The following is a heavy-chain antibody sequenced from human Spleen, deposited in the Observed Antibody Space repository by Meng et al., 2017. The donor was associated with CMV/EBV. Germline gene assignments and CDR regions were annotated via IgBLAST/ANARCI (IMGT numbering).Heavy chain of an antibody. V-gene: IGHV3-30-3*01. CDR1: GFTFSSYA. CDR2: ISYDGSNK. D-gene: IGHD3-10*01. CDR3: ARSYGSGSYVLDY. Sequence: GESLKISCAASGFTFSSYAMHWVRQAPGKGLEWVAVISYDGSNKYYADSVKGRFTISRDNSKNTLYLQMNSLRAEDTAVYYCARSYGSGSYVLDYWGQGTLVTVSS. J-gene: IGHJ4*02.